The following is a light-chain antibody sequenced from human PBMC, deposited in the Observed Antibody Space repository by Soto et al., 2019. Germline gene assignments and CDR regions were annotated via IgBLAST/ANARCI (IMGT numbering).Light chain of an antibody. CDR2: AAS. CDR3: QKYDTAPQT. V-gene: IGKV1-27*01. Sequence: DIQMTQSPSSLSASVGDTVTITCRASQGIIDYLAWYQQRPGKVPKLLIYAASTLQTGVPSRFSGSGAGTDFTLPINSLQPEDVGTYYCQKYDTAPQTFGQGTRVEI. CDR1: QGIIDY. J-gene: IGKJ1*01.